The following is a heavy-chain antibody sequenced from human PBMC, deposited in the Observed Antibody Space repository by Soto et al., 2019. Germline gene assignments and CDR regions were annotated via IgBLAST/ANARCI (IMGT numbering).Heavy chain of an antibody. D-gene: IGHD6-19*01. CDR1: GFTFIKYA. Sequence: QVQLVQAGAEVKKPGASVNVSCKASGFTFIKYAMHWVRQAPGQRPVWMGWINAGNGNTRYSQRWQGRVAITRDTSASTVYMDLSRLRSEDTAVYYGARDYSDSAVAGIPVLANWGQGTLVTVSS. V-gene: IGHV1-3*01. J-gene: IGHJ4*01. CDR2: INAGNGNT. CDR3: ARDYSDSAVAGIPVLAN.